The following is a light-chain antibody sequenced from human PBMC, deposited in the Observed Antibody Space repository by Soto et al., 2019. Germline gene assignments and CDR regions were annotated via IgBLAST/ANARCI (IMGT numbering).Light chain of an antibody. J-gene: IGKJ1*01. Sequence: VLTQSPLSVSVTVGQPASISCSSILVLVFSDGNTYLHWFQQRPGQSPRRLIDNISNRDSGVPDRFSGSGSGTDFTLEISRVEAEDVGMYYCMHSIDWPWTFGQGTKVDIK. CDR3: MHSIDWPWT. CDR1: LVLVFSDGNTY. CDR2: NIS. V-gene: IGKV2-30*01.